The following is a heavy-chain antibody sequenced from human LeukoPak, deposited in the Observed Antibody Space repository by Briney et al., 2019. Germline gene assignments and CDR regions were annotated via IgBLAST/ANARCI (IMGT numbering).Heavy chain of an antibody. D-gene: IGHD4-11*01. Sequence: ASVKVSCKASGYTFNGFYLHWVRQAPGQGLEWMGWINPNSGGTNYAQKFQGRVTMTRDTSISTAYMELSRLRSDDTAVYYCARWMATVTTPDYWGQGTLVSVSS. CDR1: GYTFNGFY. CDR2: INPNSGGT. V-gene: IGHV1-2*02. J-gene: IGHJ4*02. CDR3: ARWMATVTTPDY.